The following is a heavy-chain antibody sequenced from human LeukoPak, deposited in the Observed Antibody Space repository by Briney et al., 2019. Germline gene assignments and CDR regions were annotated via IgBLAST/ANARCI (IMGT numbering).Heavy chain of an antibody. CDR3: ARDYHCGGGDCSWVDY. CDR2: IHHSGST. D-gene: IGHD2-21*01. Sequence: SETLSLTCTVSGGSISSGNYYRSWIRQPPGKGLEWIGYIHHSGSTYYNPSLNSRVTVSVDRSKNQFSLKMTSVTAADTAVYYCARDYHCGGGDCSWVDYWGQGTLVTVSS. V-gene: IGHV4-30-2*01. CDR1: GGSISSGNYY. J-gene: IGHJ4*02.